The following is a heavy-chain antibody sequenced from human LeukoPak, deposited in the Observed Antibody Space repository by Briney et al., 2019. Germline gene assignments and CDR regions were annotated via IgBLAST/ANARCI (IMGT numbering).Heavy chain of an antibody. V-gene: IGHV3-7*01. CDR1: GFSFPRYW. CDR2: IGKDGSDK. D-gene: IGHD5-24*01. J-gene: IGHJ4*02. Sequence: GTLRLSCAASGFSFPRYWLVWVRPAPGRGGGWVASIGKDGSDKAYADSVKDRFTISRDNASNSLYLKMNSLGVEDTAVYYCTRDIVWLQLRYWGQGALVTVSS. CDR3: TRDIVWLQLRY.